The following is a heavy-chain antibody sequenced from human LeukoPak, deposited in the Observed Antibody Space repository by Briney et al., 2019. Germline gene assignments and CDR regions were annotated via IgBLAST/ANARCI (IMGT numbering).Heavy chain of an antibody. D-gene: IGHD6-13*01. Sequence: GGSLRLSCAASGFTFSSYSMNWVRQAPGKGLEWVSSISSSSSYIYYADSVKGRFAISRDNAKNSLYLQMNSLRAEDTAVYYCARILGIAAAGTEGWFDPWGQGTLVTVSS. J-gene: IGHJ5*02. CDR3: ARILGIAAAGTEGWFDP. V-gene: IGHV3-21*01. CDR1: GFTFSSYS. CDR2: ISSSSSYI.